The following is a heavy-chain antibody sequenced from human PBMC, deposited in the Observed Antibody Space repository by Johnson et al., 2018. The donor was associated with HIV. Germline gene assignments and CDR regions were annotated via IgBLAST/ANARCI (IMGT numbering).Heavy chain of an antibody. Sequence: VQLVESGGGLVKPGGSLRLSCAASGFTFNNAWMSWVRQAPGKGLEWVGRIKSKTDGGTTDYAAPVKDGFTISRDDSKNTLYLQMNSLKTEDTAVYYCTTDKQLWLTVDIWGQGTMVTVSS. J-gene: IGHJ3*02. CDR1: GFTFNNAW. V-gene: IGHV3-15*01. D-gene: IGHD5-18*01. CDR2: IKSKTDGGTT. CDR3: TTDKQLWLTVDI.